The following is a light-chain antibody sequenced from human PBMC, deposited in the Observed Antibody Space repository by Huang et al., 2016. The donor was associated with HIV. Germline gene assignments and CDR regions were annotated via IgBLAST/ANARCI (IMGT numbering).Light chain of an antibody. CDR2: DAS. CDR3: QQRSNWPT. CDR1: QSVGSY. V-gene: IGKV3-11*01. Sequence: EIVLTQSPATLSLSPGERATLSCRASQSVGSYLAWYQQKPGQAPRLLIYDASNRATGIPVRFSGSGSGTDFTLTISSLESEDFAVYYCQQRSNWPTFGQGTKVEI. J-gene: IGKJ1*01.